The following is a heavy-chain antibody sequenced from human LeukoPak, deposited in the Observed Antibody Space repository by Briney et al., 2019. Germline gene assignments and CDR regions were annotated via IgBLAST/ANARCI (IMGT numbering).Heavy chain of an antibody. Sequence: SETLSLTCTVSGGSISSYYWSWIRQPPGKGVEWIGHIYYSGSTNYNPSLKSRVTISVDTSKNQFSLKLSSVTAADTAVYYCARRAFSSGYYYFDYWGQGTLVTVSS. CDR1: GGSISSYY. J-gene: IGHJ4*02. CDR3: ARRAFSSGYYYFDY. D-gene: IGHD3-22*01. CDR2: IYYSGST. V-gene: IGHV4-59*08.